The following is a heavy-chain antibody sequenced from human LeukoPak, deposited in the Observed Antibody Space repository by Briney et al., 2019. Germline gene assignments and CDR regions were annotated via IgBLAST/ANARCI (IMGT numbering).Heavy chain of an antibody. CDR1: GFTFSSYA. J-gene: IGHJ6*02. V-gene: IGHV3-30-3*01. Sequence: GGSLRLSCAASGFTFSSYAMHWVRQAPGKGLEWVAVISYDGSNKYYADSVKGRFTISRDNSKNTLYLQMNSLRAEDTAVYYCARDRLEGIVVVITYYYYGMDVWGQGTTVTVSS. CDR3: ARDRLEGIVVVITYYYYGMDV. D-gene: IGHD3-22*01. CDR2: ISYDGSNK.